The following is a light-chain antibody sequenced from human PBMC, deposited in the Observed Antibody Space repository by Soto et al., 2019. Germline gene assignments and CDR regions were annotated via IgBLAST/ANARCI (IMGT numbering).Light chain of an antibody. CDR2: DVS. V-gene: IGLV2-14*01. Sequence: QSVLTQPASVSGSPGQSITISCTGTSSDVGGYNYVSWYQQHPGKAPKFMIYDVSNRPSGVSNRFSGSKSGNTASPTISGLQAEDEADYYCSSYTTGNTRQIVFGTGTKVTVL. CDR1: SSDVGGYNY. J-gene: IGLJ1*01. CDR3: SSYTTGNTRQIV.